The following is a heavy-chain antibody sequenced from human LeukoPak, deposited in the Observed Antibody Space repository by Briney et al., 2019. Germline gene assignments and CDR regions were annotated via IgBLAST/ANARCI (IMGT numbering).Heavy chain of an antibody. J-gene: IGHJ5*02. Sequence: GGSLRLSCAASGFTFSNYAMSWVRQAPGKGLEWVANIKQDGNEKYYVDSVKGRFTISRNNAKNSLYLQMNSLRAEDTAVYYCAREREGSSGHWFDPWGQGTLVTVSS. D-gene: IGHD6-19*01. CDR1: GFTFSNYA. V-gene: IGHV3-7*01. CDR3: AREREGSSGHWFDP. CDR2: IKQDGNEK.